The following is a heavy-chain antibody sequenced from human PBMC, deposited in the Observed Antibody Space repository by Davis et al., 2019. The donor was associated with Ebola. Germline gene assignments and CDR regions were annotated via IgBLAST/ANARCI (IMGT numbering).Heavy chain of an antibody. CDR1: GFTFSVYY. D-gene: IGHD1-26*01. CDR3: ARDWVVGATSHYFDY. V-gene: IGHV3-11*04. CDR2: IVSSGSTI. Sequence: GGSLRLSCAASGFTFSVYYMSWIRQAPGKGLEWVSYIVSSGSTIYYADSVKGRFTISRDNAKNSLYLQMNSLRVEDTAVYYCARDWVVGATSHYFDYWGQGTLVTVSS. J-gene: IGHJ4*02.